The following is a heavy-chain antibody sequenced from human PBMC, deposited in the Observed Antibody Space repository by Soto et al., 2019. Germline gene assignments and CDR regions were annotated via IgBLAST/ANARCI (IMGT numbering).Heavy chain of an antibody. V-gene: IGHV3-53*01. D-gene: IGHD1-26*01. Sequence: PGGSLRLSCAASGFTVSSNYMSWVRQAPGKGLEWVSVIYSGGSTYYADSVKGRFTISRDNSKNTLYLQMNSLRAEDTAVYYCARDRSYRRNSGSHFDYWGQGTLVTVSS. CDR2: IYSGGST. CDR1: GFTVSSNY. CDR3: ARDRSYRRNSGSHFDY. J-gene: IGHJ4*02.